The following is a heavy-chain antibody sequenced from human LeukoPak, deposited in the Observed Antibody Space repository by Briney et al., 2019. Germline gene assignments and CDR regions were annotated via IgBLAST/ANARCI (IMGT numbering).Heavy chain of an antibody. D-gene: IGHD4-17*01. CDR3: AAQGGSGDLRY. Sequence: PGGSLRLSCAASGFTFSNTWMNWVRQAPGKGLEWVGRTKRIIDGGTTDYAAPVKGRFTVSRDDSINTLYLQMSSLKTEDTAVYYCAAQGGSGDLRYWGQGTLVTVSS. V-gene: IGHV3-15*01. CDR1: GFTFSNTW. CDR2: TKRIIDGGTT. J-gene: IGHJ4*02.